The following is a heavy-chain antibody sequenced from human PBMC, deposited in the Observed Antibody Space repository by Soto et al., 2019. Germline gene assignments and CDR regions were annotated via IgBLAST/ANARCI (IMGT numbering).Heavy chain of an antibody. Sequence: GGSLRLSCAASGFTFSSYAMSWVRQAPGKGLEWVSAISGSGGSTYYADSVKGRFTISRDNSKNTLYLQMNSLRAEDTAVYYCAKASMVAALYYYYKDVWGKGTTVTVSS. V-gene: IGHV3-23*01. CDR1: GFTFSSYA. J-gene: IGHJ6*03. CDR3: AKASMVAALYYYYKDV. CDR2: ISGSGGST. D-gene: IGHD2-15*01.